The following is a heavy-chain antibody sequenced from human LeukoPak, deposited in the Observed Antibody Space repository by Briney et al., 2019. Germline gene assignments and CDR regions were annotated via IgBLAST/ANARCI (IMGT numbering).Heavy chain of an antibody. CDR2: IIPIFGIA. J-gene: IGHJ4*02. CDR1: GGPFSSYA. CDR3: ARVNCSGGSCYSVGY. D-gene: IGHD2-15*01. Sequence: PVQVSSKASGGPFSSYAISWVRPAPGQGLEWMGRIIPIFGIANYAQKFQGRVTITADKSTSTAYMELSSLRSEDTAVYYCARVNCSGGSCYSVGYWGQGTLVTVSS. V-gene: IGHV1-69*04.